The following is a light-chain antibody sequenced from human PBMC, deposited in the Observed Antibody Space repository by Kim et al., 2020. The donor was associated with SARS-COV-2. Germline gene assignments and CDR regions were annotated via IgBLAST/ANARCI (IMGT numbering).Light chain of an antibody. J-gene: IGKJ2*01. CDR2: WAS. V-gene: IGKV4-1*01. CDR3: QQYYNTPLT. Sequence: DIVMTQSPDSLAVSLGERATINCKSSQSVLYSSNNKNYLAWYQQKPGQPPKLLIYWASTRESGVPDRFSGSGSGTDFTLTISSLQAEDVAVYDCQQYYNTPLTFGQGTKLGI. CDR1: QSVLYSSNNKNY.